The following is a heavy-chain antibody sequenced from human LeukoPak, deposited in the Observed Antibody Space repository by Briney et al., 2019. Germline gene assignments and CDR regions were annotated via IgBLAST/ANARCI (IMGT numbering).Heavy chain of an antibody. V-gene: IGHV1-69*04. J-gene: IGHJ4*02. CDR1: GGTFSSYA. CDR3: AGDSAPSGRYGSGSYPDY. CDR2: IIPILGIA. Sequence: SVKVSCKASGGTFSSYAISWVRQAPGQGLEWMGRIIPILGIANYAQKFQGRVTITADKSTSTAYMELSSLRSEDTAVYYCAGDSAPSGRYGSGSYPDYWGQGTLVTVSS. D-gene: IGHD3-10*01.